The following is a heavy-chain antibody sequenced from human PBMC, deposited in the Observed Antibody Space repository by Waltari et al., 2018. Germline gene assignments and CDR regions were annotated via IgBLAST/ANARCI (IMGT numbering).Heavy chain of an antibody. Sequence: QVQIVQSGTEVKKPGAAVKLSCSSSGSTFSSYALHWVRQAPGQRLEGMGYINFATGDTRYSRKFQGRLAITRDTSASAVYMELTSLISEDTAVYFCARGREQNDDFWNGYSFYFDHWGQGALVTVSS. D-gene: IGHD3-3*01. CDR3: ARGREQNDDFWNGYSFYFDH. J-gene: IGHJ4*02. CDR2: INFATGDT. CDR1: GSTFSSYA. V-gene: IGHV1-3*01.